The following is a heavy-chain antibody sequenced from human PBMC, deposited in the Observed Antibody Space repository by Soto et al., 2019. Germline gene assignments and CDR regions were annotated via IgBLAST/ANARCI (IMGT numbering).Heavy chain of an antibody. V-gene: IGHV6-1*01. CDR1: GDTVSSNSVA. Sequence: SQTLSLTCVGSGDTVSSNSVAWNWVRQSPSRGLEWLGRTYYRSRWYSDYAVSVRSRIDINADTSKNQVSLQLNSVTPEDTAVYYCARSEEDSDYYYYGMDVWGQGPTVPVSS. D-gene: IGHD2-15*01. CDR3: ARSEEDSDYYYYGMDV. CDR2: TYYRSRWYS. J-gene: IGHJ6*02.